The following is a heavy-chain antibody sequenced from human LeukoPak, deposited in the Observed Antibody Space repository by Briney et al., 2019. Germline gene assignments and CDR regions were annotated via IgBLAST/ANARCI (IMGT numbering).Heavy chain of an antibody. CDR2: IIPVLNIT. J-gene: IGHJ6*02. V-gene: IGHV1-69*04. Sequence: SVKVSFKTSGGTFSSSAITWVRQAPGQGLEWMGRIIPVLNITTYAQKFQGRVTITAETSTSTVYMELSSLRSEETAVYYCARDQGLTAPPPYGLDVWGQGTTVIVSS. CDR3: ARDQGLTAPPPYGLDV. CDR1: GGTFSSSA. D-gene: IGHD5-18*01.